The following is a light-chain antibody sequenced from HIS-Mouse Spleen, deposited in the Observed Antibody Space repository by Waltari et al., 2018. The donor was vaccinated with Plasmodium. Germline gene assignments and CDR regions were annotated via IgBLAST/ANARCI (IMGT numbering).Light chain of an antibody. V-gene: IGLV3-10*01. CDR2: EDS. J-gene: IGLJ3*02. CDR1: ALPTKY. CDR3: YSTDSSGNHRV. Sequence: SYELTQPPSVSVSPGQTARITCSGDALPTKYAYWYEQQSGQAPVLVIYEDSKRPSGIPERFSGASSWTMATLTISGAQVEDEADYYCYSTDSSGNHRVFGGGTKLTVL.